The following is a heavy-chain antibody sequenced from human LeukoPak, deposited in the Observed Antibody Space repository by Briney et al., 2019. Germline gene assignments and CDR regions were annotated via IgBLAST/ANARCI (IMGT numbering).Heavy chain of an antibody. V-gene: IGHV3-21*01. D-gene: IGHD3-10*01. Sequence: GGSLRLSCAASGFTFSSYSMNWVRQAPGKGLEWVSSISSSNNYIYYAASLRGRFTISRDNAKNSLYLQMNSLRAEDTAVYYCARDGAHYYGSGTPVPFDYWGQGTLVTVSS. CDR1: GFTFSSYS. CDR2: ISSSNNYI. CDR3: ARDGAHYYGSGTPVPFDY. J-gene: IGHJ4*02.